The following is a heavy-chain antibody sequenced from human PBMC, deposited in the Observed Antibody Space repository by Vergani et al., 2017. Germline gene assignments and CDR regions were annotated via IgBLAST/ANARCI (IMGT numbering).Heavy chain of an antibody. J-gene: IGHJ5*02. CDR1: GFTVSSNY. Sequence: EVQLVESGGGLVKPGGSLRLSCAASGFTVSSNYMSWVRQAPGKGLEWVSVIYSGGSTYYADSVKGRFTISRDNSKNTLYLQMNSLRAEDTAVYYCARXTTYCSGGSCSGGWFDPWGQGTLVTVSS. CDR3: ARXTTYCSGGSCSGGWFDP. CDR2: IYSGGST. V-gene: IGHV3-53*01. D-gene: IGHD2-15*01.